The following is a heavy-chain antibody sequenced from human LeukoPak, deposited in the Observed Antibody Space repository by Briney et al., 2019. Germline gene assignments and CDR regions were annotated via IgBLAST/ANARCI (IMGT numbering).Heavy chain of an antibody. D-gene: IGHD2-21*01. CDR2: IVVGNGNT. V-gene: IGHV1-58*01. J-gene: IGHJ5*02. CDR1: GFTFTTSA. Sequence: GASVKVSCKASGFTFTTSAVQWVRQARGQRLEWMGWIVVGNGNTDYAQKFRERVTITRDTSTSTAYMELSSLRSEDTAVYYCAALKPYSLGSSSWGRGTLAPVPS. CDR3: AALKPYSLGSSS.